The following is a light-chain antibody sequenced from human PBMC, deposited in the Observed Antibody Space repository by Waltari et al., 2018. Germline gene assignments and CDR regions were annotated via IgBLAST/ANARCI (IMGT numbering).Light chain of an antibody. CDR2: DAS. J-gene: IGKJ1*01. CDR3: QQRYYWPPWT. V-gene: IGKV3-11*01. Sequence: EIVLTQSPATLSLSPGERATLSCRGSQTGITYLAWYQQNPGQAPRLLIPDASNRVPGSPARFSGSGSGTDFTLTISSLEPEDFAVYYCQQRYYWPPWTFGQGTKVELK. CDR1: QTGITY.